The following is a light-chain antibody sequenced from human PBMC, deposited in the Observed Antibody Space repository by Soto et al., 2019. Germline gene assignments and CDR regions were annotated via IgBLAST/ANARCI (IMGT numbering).Light chain of an antibody. CDR3: QQYNAYPWT. CDR1: QSISSW. J-gene: IGKJ1*01. CDR2: DAS. V-gene: IGKV1-5*01. Sequence: DIQMTQSPSTLSASEGDRVTITCRASQSISSWLAWYQQNPGKAPKLLMFDASSLDSGVPSRFSGSGSGTEFTLTISSLQPDDFATYYCQQYNAYPWTFGQGTKVDIK.